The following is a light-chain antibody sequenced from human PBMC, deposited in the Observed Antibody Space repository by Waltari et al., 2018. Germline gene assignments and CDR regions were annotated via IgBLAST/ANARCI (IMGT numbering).Light chain of an antibody. Sequence: DIQMTQSPSSLSASVGDRVTITCRASQSISTYLNWYQPKPGKAPNLLIYTASNLQSGVPSRFSGTGSGTDFTLTISSLQPEDFATYYCQQSYSSPRTFGQGTKVEI. J-gene: IGKJ1*01. V-gene: IGKV1-39*01. CDR2: TAS. CDR3: QQSYSSPRT. CDR1: QSISTY.